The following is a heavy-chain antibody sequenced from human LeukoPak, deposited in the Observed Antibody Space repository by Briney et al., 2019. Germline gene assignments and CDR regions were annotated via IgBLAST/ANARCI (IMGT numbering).Heavy chain of an antibody. CDR3: ARPGDDAFDI. CDR1: GGSLSSGSSY. D-gene: IGHD2-21*01. J-gene: IGHJ3*02. V-gene: IGHV4-39*01. Sequence: PSETLSLTCTVSGGSLSSGSSYWSWIRQPPGKGLEWIGEINHSGSTNYNPSLKSRVTISVDTSKNQFSLKLSSVTAADTAVYYCARPGDDAFDIWGQGTMVTVSS. CDR2: INHSGST.